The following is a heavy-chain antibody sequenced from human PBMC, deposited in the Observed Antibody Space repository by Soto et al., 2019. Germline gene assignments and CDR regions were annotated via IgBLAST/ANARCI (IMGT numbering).Heavy chain of an antibody. Sequence: QVQLVESGGGLVKPGGSLRLSCVASGFTFSDYYMSWIRQAPGKGLEWVSYISTRGNTIYYADSVKGRFTISRDIPKNSLYLQMNSLRAEDTAVYYCARAGNPPGWNSWGQGTLVTVSS. CDR3: ARAGNPPGWNS. D-gene: IGHD1-7*01. J-gene: IGHJ4*02. V-gene: IGHV3-11*01. CDR1: GFTFSDYY. CDR2: ISTRGNTI.